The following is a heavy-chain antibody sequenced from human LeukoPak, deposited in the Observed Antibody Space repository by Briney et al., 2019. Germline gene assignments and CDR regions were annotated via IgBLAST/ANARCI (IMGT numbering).Heavy chain of an antibody. Sequence: SETLSLTCTVSGRSISSYYWSWIRQPPGKGLEWIGYIYYSGGTNYNPSLKSRVTISVDTSKNQFSLKLSSVTAADTAVYYCAGGEWFDPWGQGTLVTVSS. V-gene: IGHV4-59*01. CDR1: GRSISSYY. J-gene: IGHJ5*02. CDR3: AGGEWFDP. D-gene: IGHD3-16*01. CDR2: IYYSGGT.